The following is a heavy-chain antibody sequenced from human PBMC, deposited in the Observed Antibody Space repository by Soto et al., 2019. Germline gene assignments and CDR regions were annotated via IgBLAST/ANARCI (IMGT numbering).Heavy chain of an antibody. D-gene: IGHD3-3*01. CDR1: GGTFSSYA. CDR2: IIPIFGTA. V-gene: IGHV1-69*13. CDR3: ARGEVITIFGVVIHYYYGMDV. J-gene: IGHJ6*02. Sequence: SVKVSCKASGGTFSSYAISWVRQAPGQGLEWMGGIIPIFGTANYAQKFQGRVTITADESTSTAYMELSSLRSEDTAVYYCARGEVITIFGVVIHYYYGMDVWGQGTTVTVSS.